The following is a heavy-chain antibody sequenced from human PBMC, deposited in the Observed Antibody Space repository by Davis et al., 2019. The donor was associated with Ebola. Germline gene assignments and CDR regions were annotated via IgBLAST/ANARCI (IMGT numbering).Heavy chain of an antibody. CDR1: GGSVSNYY. CDR3: ARMQVDTAMVPNPNFDY. J-gene: IGHJ4*02. V-gene: IGHV4-59*08. D-gene: IGHD5-18*01. CDR2: IYYRGST. Sequence: GSLRLSCTVSGGSVSNYYWSWIRQPPGKGLEWIGYIYYRGSTNYNPSLKSRVTISVDTSKNQFSLKLSSVTAADTAVYYCARMQVDTAMVPNPNFDYWGQGTLVTVSS.